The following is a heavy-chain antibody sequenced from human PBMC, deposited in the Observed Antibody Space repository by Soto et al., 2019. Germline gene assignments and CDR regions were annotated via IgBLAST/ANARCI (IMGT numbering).Heavy chain of an antibody. J-gene: IGHJ6*02. V-gene: IGHV1-69*01. CDR2: IIPIFGTA. CDR1: GGTFSSYA. Sequence: QVQLVQSGAEVKKPGSSVKVSCKAPGGTFSSYAISWVRQAPGQGLEWMGGIIPIFGTAKYAQKCQGRVTSTADESTSTGYMELSSRRAEDTAVDYWARSQGGSSSLDIYYYYYYGMDVWGQGTTVTVSS. D-gene: IGHD2-15*01. CDR3: ARSQGGSSSLDIYYYYYYGMDV.